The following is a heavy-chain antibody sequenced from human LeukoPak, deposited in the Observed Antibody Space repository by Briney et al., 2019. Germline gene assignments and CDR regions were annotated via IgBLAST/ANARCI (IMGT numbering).Heavy chain of an antibody. CDR2: TYYRSKLYN. Sequence: SQTLSLICAISGDSVSSNSAAWNWLRQSPSRGLEWLGRTYYRSKLYNDYEVSVKSRITINPDTSKNQFSLQLNSVTPEDTAVYYCARDRYDILTGYYSPYYCYGMDVWGQGTTVTVSS. D-gene: IGHD3-9*01. J-gene: IGHJ6*02. V-gene: IGHV6-1*01. CDR3: ARDRYDILTGYYSPYYCYGMDV. CDR1: GDSVSSNSAA.